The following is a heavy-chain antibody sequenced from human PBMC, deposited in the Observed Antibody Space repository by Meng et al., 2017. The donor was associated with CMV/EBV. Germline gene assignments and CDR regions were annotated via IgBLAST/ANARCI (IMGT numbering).Heavy chain of an antibody. CDR2: INHSGST. V-gene: IGHV4-4*02. Sequence: SETLSLTCAVSGGSISSSNWWSWVRQPPGKGLEWIGEINHSGSTNYNPSLKSRVTISVDTSKNQFSLKLSSVTAADTAVYYCARGQGDFWSGYSVYYYYGMDVWGQGTTVTVSS. CDR1: GGSISSSNW. CDR3: ARGQGDFWSGYSVYYYYGMDV. D-gene: IGHD3-3*01. J-gene: IGHJ6*02.